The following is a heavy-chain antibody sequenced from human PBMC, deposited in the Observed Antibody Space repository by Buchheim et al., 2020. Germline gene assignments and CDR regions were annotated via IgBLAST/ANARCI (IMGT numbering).Heavy chain of an antibody. CDR3: ARDAAAGTSGFCHY. CDR1: GFTFSSYA. D-gene: IGHD6-13*01. V-gene: IGHV3-30*04. Sequence: QVQLVESGGGVVQPGRSLRLSCAASGFTFSSYAMHWVRQAPGKGLEWVAVISYDGSNKYYADSVKGRFTISRDNSKKTLYLQMNSLRAEDTAVYYCARDAAAGTSGFCHYWGQGTL. CDR2: ISYDGSNK. J-gene: IGHJ4*02.